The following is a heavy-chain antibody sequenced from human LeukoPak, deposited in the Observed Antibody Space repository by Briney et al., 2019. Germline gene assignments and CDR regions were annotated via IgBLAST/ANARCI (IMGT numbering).Heavy chain of an antibody. Sequence: HPGGSLRLSCAASGFTFSSYWMSWVRQAPGEGLEWVANIKQDGSEKYYVDSVKGRFTMSRDNAKNSVYLQMNSLRAGDTAVYYCAREWYYDLLTGYKAYQFDYWGQGTLVTVSS. CDR2: IKQDGSEK. CDR3: AREWYYDLLTGYKAYQFDY. V-gene: IGHV3-7*01. D-gene: IGHD3-9*01. J-gene: IGHJ4*02. CDR1: GFTFSSYW.